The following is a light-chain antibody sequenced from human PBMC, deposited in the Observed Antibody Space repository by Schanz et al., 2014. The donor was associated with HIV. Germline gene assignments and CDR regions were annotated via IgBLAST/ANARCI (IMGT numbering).Light chain of an antibody. V-gene: IGKV1-5*03. CDR1: QSISES. CDR3: QHRGT. Sequence: DIQMTQSPSSVSASVGERVTITCRASQSISESLAWYQQRPGQAPNLLISEASTLESGVPSRFSGTGSGTEFTLTINSLQPDDFATYYCQHRGTFGQGTKVEIK. J-gene: IGKJ1*01. CDR2: EAS.